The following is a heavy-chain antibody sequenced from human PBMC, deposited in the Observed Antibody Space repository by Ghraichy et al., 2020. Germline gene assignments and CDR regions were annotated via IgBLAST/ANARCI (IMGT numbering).Heavy chain of an antibody. CDR1: GFTFRSYW. J-gene: IGHJ3*02. D-gene: IGHD4-17*01. Sequence: GGSLRLSCAASGFTFRSYWLHWVRQAPGKGLVWVSRINRDGSSTNYADSVKGRFTISRDNAKNTLYLQMNSLRAEDTAAYYCAREGYGDYYGDAFDIWGQGTMVTVSS. CDR3: AREGYGDYYGDAFDI. CDR2: INRDGSST. V-gene: IGHV3-74*01.